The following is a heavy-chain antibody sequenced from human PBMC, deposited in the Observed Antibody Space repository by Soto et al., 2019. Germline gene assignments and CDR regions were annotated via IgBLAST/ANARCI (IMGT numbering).Heavy chain of an antibody. CDR2: IKSKSDGGTT. V-gene: IGHV3-15*01. CDR3: TTDSFYSTVEH. J-gene: IGHJ4*02. CDR1: GFIFSTGW. D-gene: IGHD4-4*01. Sequence: RLSCAASGFIFSTGWMNWVRPNPEKGLEWVGRIKSKSDGGTTDYAAPVKGRFTISRDDSENTLYLQMNSLKTEDTAAYYCTTDSFYSTVEHWGQGTPVSV.